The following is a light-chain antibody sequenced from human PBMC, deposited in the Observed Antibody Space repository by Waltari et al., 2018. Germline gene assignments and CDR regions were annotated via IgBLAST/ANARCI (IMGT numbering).Light chain of an antibody. J-gene: IGKJ1*01. V-gene: IGKV3-20*01. Sequence: EIVLTQSPGTLSLSPGERATLSCRASQSIRRFLAWYQQKPGQAPRLLIYAASSRATGIPDRFSGSGSGTDFSLTITRLEPEDFAVYFCQNHERLPAVFGQGTKVEIK. CDR1: QSIRRF. CDR3: QNHERLPAV. CDR2: AAS.